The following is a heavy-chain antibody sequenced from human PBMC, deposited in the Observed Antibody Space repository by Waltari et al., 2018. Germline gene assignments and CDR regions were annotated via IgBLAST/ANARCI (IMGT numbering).Heavy chain of an antibody. CDR2: IGPDGSDK. V-gene: IGHV3-7*01. CDR3: VGWNDPINS. CDR1: GSTISRFW. J-gene: IGHJ4*02. D-gene: IGHD1-1*01. Sequence: EAQLVQSGGGLVQPGGSRTLSCAASGSTISRFWMTWIRQAPGQGLQWVAHIGPDGSDKYYVDSVKGRFTISRDNAENSLLLQMSSLRVEDTALYYCVGWNDPINSWGQGTLVAVSS.